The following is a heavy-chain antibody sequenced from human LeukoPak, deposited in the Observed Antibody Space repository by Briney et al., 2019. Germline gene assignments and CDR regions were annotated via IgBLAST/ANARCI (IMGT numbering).Heavy chain of an antibody. CDR1: GGSISSGGYY. CDR2: IYHGGST. V-gene: IGHV4-30-2*01. J-gene: IGHJ4*02. Sequence: SETLSLTCTVSGGSISSGGYYWSWIRQPPGKGLEWIGYIYHGGSTYYNPSLKSRVTISVDRSKNQFSLKLSSVTAADTAVYYCARVVRIYSYGHRYYFDYWGQGTLVTVSS. D-gene: IGHD5-18*01. CDR3: ARVVRIYSYGHRYYFDY.